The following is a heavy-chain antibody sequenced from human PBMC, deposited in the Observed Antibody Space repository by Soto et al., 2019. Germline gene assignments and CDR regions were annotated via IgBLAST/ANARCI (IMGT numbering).Heavy chain of an antibody. Sequence: PGGSLRLSCVASGFTFSTFWMTWVRQAPGKGLEWVANIRPDGGEESYGDSVRGRFTISRDNSKNSLFLQMHSLRAEDTAVYYCGREGSSLGAFDIWGQGTMVTVSS. V-gene: IGHV3-7*01. J-gene: IGHJ3*02. CDR2: IRPDGGEE. CDR3: GREGSSLGAFDI. CDR1: GFTFSTFW.